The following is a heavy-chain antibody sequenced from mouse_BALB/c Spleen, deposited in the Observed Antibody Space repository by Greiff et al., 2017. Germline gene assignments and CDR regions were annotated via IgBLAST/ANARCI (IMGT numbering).Heavy chain of an antibody. Sequence: EVQVVESGPGLVKPSQSLSLTCSVTGYSITSGYYWNWIRQFPGNKLEWMGYISYDGSNNYNPSLKNRISITRDTSKNQFFLKLNSVTTEDTATYYCAGGYDWFAYWGQGTLVTVSA. CDR1: GYSITSGYY. V-gene: IGHV3-6*02. CDR3: AGGYDWFAY. D-gene: IGHD2-2*01. CDR2: ISYDGSN. J-gene: IGHJ3*01.